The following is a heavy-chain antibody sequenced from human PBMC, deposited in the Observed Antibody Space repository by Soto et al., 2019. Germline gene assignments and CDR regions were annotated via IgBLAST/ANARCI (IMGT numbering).Heavy chain of an antibody. J-gene: IGHJ4*02. CDR2: IIPIFDTV. Sequence: GASVKVSCKASGYTFNSYGISWVRQAPGQGLEWMGGIIPIFDTVNYAQKFQGRVTITADESTSTAYMELSSLRSEDTSVYYCARGFGYSSSWSYYDYWGQGTLVTVSS. CDR1: GYTFNSYG. D-gene: IGHD6-13*01. CDR3: ARGFGYSSSWSYYDY. V-gene: IGHV1-69*13.